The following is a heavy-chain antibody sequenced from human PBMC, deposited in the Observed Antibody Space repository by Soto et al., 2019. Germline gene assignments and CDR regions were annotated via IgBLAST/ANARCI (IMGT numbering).Heavy chain of an antibody. CDR3: ARRYGSSFDY. CDR1: GGSISSGGYY. D-gene: IGHD6-13*01. Sequence: SETLSLTCTVSGGSISSGGYYWTWIRQHPGKGLEWIGYNYYSGITYYNPSLKSRVTISVDTSKNQFSLKLSSVTAADTAVYYCARRYGSSFDYWGQGTLVTVSS. CDR2: NYYSGIT. V-gene: IGHV4-31*03. J-gene: IGHJ4*02.